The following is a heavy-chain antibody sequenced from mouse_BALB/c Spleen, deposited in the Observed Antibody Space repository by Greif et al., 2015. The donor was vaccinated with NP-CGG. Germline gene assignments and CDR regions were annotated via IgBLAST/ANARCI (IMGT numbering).Heavy chain of an antibody. Sequence: QVQLQQSGAELARPGASVKMSCKASGYTFTSYTMHWVKQRPGQGLEWIGYINPSSGYTNYNQKFKDKATLTADKSSSTAYMQLSSLTSEDSAVYYCARTMITTKVLDYWGQGTTLTVSS. CDR3: ARTMITTKVLDY. CDR1: GYTFTSYT. V-gene: IGHV1-4*01. CDR2: INPSSGYT. J-gene: IGHJ2*01. D-gene: IGHD2-4*01.